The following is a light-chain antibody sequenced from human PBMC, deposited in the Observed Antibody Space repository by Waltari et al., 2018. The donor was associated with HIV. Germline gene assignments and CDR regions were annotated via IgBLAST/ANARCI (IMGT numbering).Light chain of an antibody. J-gene: IGKJ3*01. CDR1: QTVSSS. V-gene: IGKV3-15*01. CDR2: GAS. CDR3: QQYGSSPCT. Sequence: EIVMTQSPATLSVSPGERATVSCRASQTVSSSLAWYQQKPGQAPRLLIYGASTRATGIAARFSGSGSGTEFALTISSLQSEDFAVYYCQQYGSSPCTFGPGTKVDVK.